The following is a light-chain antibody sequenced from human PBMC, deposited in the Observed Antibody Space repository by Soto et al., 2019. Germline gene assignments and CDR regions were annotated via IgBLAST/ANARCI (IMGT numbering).Light chain of an antibody. V-gene: IGKV1-5*01. CDR1: QSISSW. Sequence: DIQMTQSPSTLSASVVDRVTITCRASQSISSWLAWYQQKPGKAPKLLIYDASSLESGVPSRFSGSGSGTEFTLTISSLQPDDFATYYCQQYNTMPWTFGQGTKVDIK. CDR3: QQYNTMPWT. CDR2: DAS. J-gene: IGKJ1*01.